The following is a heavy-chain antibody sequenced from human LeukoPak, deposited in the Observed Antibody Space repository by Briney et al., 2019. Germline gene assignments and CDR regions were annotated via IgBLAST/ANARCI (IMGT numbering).Heavy chain of an antibody. J-gene: IGHJ6*03. V-gene: IGHV4-4*07. CDR1: GGSISSYY. D-gene: IGHD2-15*01. CDR3: ARDYGTYCSGGSCPGGYYYYMDV. Sequence: SETLSLTCTVSGGSISSYYWSWIRQPAGKGLEWIGRIYTSGSTNYNPSLKSRVTISVDKSKNQFSLKLSSVTAADTAVYYCARDYGTYCSGGSCPGGYYYYMDVWGKGTTVTVSS. CDR2: IYTSGST.